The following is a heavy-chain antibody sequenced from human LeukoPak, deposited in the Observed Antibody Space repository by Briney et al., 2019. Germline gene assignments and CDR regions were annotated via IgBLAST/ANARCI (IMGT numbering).Heavy chain of an antibody. Sequence: SETLSLTCAVSGYSISSGYYWGWIRQPPGKGLEWIGGIYHSGSTYYNPSLKSRVTISVDTSKNQFSLKLSSVTAADTAVYYCARVWCSSTSCYYFDYWGQGTLVTVSS. CDR3: ARVWCSSTSCYYFDY. D-gene: IGHD2-2*01. CDR1: GYSISSGYY. J-gene: IGHJ4*02. V-gene: IGHV4-38-2*01. CDR2: IYHSGST.